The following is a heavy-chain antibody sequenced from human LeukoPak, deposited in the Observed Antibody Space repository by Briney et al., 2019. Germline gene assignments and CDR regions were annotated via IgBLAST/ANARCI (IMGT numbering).Heavy chain of an antibody. CDR2: ISAYNGNT. D-gene: IGHD2-8*01. CDR1: GYTFTSYD. CDR3: ARVVRDGDYGMDV. V-gene: IGHV1-18*01. J-gene: IGHJ6*02. Sequence: ASVKVSCKASGYTFTSYDINWVRQATGQGLEWMGWISAYNGNTNYAQKLQGRVTMTTDTSTSTAYMELRSLRSDDTAVYYCARVVRDGDYGMDVWGQGTTVTVSS.